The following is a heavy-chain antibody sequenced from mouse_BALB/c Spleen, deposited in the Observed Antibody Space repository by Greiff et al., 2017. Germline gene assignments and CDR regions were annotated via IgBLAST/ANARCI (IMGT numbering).Heavy chain of an antibody. D-gene: IGHD4-1*02. CDR2: ISSGSSTI. J-gene: IGHJ3*01. Sequence: EVQRVESGGGLVQPGGSRKLSCAASGFTFSSFGMHWVRQAPEKGLEWVAYISSGSSTIYYADTVKGRFTISRDNPKNTLFLQMTSLRSEDTAMYYCARPTGTEAWFAYWGQGTLVTVSA. CDR3: ARPTGTEAWFAY. V-gene: IGHV5-17*02. CDR1: GFTFSSFG.